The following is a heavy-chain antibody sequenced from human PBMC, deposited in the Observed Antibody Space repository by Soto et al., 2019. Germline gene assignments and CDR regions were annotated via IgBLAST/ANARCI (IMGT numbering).Heavy chain of an antibody. V-gene: IGHV1-2*02. CDR3: ARAVAVAADFDY. Sequence: ASVKVSCKASGYTFTGYYMHWVRQAPGQGLEWMGWINPNSGGTKYSQKFQGRVTITRDTSASTAYMELSSLRSEDTAVYYCARAVAVAADFDYWGQGTLVTVPS. CDR2: INPNSGGT. J-gene: IGHJ4*02. D-gene: IGHD6-19*01. CDR1: GYTFTGYY.